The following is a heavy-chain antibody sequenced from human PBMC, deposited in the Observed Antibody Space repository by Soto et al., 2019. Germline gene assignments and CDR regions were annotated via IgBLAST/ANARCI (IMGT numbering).Heavy chain of an antibody. V-gene: IGHV1-69*12. Sequence: QVQLEQSGAEVKKPGSSVKVSCKASGGTFSNSAISWVRQAPGQGLEWMGGIMPIFRTPDYAQKFQGRVTITADESTTTAYMELSGLTLDDTAVYYCARDNDWAQLGVNYSYIWDVWGQGTTVTVSS. D-gene: IGHD1-1*01. CDR1: GGTFSNSA. CDR2: IMPIFRTP. J-gene: IGHJ6*02. CDR3: ARDNDWAQLGVNYSYIWDV.